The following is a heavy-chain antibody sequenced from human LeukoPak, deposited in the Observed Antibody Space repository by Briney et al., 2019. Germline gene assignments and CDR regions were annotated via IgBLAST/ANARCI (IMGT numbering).Heavy chain of an antibody. V-gene: IGHV4-4*07. CDR1: GGSISSYS. Sequence: PSETLSLTCIVSGGSISSYSWTWIRQPAGEGLEWIGRIYTSGTTNYEPSLKSRVTMSVDTSKNQFSLKLSSVTAADTAVYYCAGEAGGGYARAFDIWGQGKMVTVSS. CDR2: IYTSGTT. D-gene: IGHD5-12*01. J-gene: IGHJ3*02. CDR3: AGEAGGGYARAFDI.